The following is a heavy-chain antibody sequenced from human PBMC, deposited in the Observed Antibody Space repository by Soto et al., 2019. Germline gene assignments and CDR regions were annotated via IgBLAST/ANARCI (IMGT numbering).Heavy chain of an antibody. J-gene: IGHJ6*02. V-gene: IGHV3-7*05. CDR2: IKQDGSEK. CDR3: ARVPNYDFWSGYSRRRHYYYYYGMDV. D-gene: IGHD3-3*01. CDR1: GFTFSSYW. Sequence: PGGSLRLSCAASGFTFSSYWMSWVRQAPGKGLEWVANIKQDGSEKYYVDSVKGRFTISRDNAKNSLYLQMNSLRAEDTAVYYCARVPNYDFWSGYSRRRHYYYYYGMDVWGQGTTVTVSS.